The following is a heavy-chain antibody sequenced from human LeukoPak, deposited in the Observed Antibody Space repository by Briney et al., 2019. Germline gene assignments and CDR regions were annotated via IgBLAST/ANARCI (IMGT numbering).Heavy chain of an antibody. Sequence: SETLSLTCTVSRDSVSSYYWSWSRQPPGKGLEWIGYIHYSGSTNYNPSLKSRVTISGDTSKNQFSLKLSSVPAADTAVYYCAISPRSTEYCHHWGQGTLVTVSS. CDR2: IHYSGST. CDR3: AISPRSTEYCHH. J-gene: IGHJ1*01. CDR1: RDSVSSYY. D-gene: IGHD1-14*01. V-gene: IGHV4-59*02.